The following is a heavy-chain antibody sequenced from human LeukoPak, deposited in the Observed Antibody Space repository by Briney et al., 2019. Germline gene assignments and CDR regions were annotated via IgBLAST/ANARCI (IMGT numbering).Heavy chain of an antibody. CDR1: GGTFSNYA. D-gene: IGHD6-13*01. V-gene: IGHV1-69*05. CDR3: AIQTPSIIAAAGRVVDY. CDR2: IIPIFGTA. J-gene: IGHJ4*02. Sequence: SVKVSCKASGGTFSNYAISWVRQAPGQGLEWMGGIIPIFGTANYAQKFQGRVTITTDESTSTAYMELRSLRSDDTAVYYCAIQTPSIIAAAGRVVDYWGQGTLVTVSS.